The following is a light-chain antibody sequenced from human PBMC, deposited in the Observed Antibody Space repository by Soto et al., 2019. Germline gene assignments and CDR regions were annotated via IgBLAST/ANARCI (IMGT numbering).Light chain of an antibody. CDR1: QGISTY. V-gene: IGKV1-27*01. CDR2: AAS. Sequence: DIQMTQSPSSLSASVGGRVTITCRASQGISTYLAWYQQKPGKVPKLLIYAASTLQSGVPSRFSGSGSGTEFTLTISSLQTEDVATYYCQEYNSAPLTFGGGTKVEIK. J-gene: IGKJ4*02. CDR3: QEYNSAPLT.